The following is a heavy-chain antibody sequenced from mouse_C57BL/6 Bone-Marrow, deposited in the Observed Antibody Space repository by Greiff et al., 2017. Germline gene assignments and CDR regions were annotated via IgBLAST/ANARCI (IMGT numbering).Heavy chain of an antibody. CDR3: AREAYGSSYFAY. CDR2: IYPGGGYT. D-gene: IGHD1-1*01. Sequence: VQLQQSGAELVRPGTSVKMSCKASGYTFTNYWIGWAKQRPGHGLEWIGDIYPGGGYTNYNEKFKGKATLTADKSSRTAYMQFSSLTSEDSAIYYCAREAYGSSYFAYWGQGTLVTVSA. CDR1: GYTFTNYW. V-gene: IGHV1-63*01. J-gene: IGHJ3*01.